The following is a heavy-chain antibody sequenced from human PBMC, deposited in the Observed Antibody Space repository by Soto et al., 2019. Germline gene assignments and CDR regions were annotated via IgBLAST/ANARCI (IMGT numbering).Heavy chain of an antibody. D-gene: IGHD4-4*01. J-gene: IGHJ4*02. CDR1: RXMFSNCA. V-gene: IGHV3-64D*06. CDR2: ISSDGGDT. Sequence: GSLRLSCSASRXMFSNCAMHWVRQAPGKGPEYVSSISSDGGDTFYADSVKARFTVSRDNNRNRLYLQMRSLRLEDTAIYYCAASTTTVISSYTSWGQGTQVTVSP. CDR3: AASTTTVISSYTS.